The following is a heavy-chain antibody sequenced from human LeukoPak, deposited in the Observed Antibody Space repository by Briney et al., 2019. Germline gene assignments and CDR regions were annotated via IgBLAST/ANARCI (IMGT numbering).Heavy chain of an antibody. Sequence: PGESLRLSCAASGFTFSSYAMSWVRQAPGKGLEWVSAISGSGGSTYYADPVKGRFTISRDNSKNTLYLQMNSLRAEDTAVYYCAKDPNSSSGWYRLVLEPFDYWGQGTLVTVSS. J-gene: IGHJ4*02. CDR2: ISGSGGST. CDR1: GFTFSSYA. V-gene: IGHV3-23*01. D-gene: IGHD6-19*01. CDR3: AKDPNSSSGWYRLVLEPFDY.